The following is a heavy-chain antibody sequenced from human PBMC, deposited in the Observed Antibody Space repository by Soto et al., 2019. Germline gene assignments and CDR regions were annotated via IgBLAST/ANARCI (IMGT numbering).Heavy chain of an antibody. Sequence: ASVKVSCKASGYTFTSYDINWVRQATGQGLEWMGWMNPNSGNTGYAQKFQGRVTMTRNTSISTAYMELSSLRSEDTAVYYCARGGEWDYYYYGMDVWGQGTTVTVSS. J-gene: IGHJ6*02. D-gene: IGHD3-10*01. CDR1: GYTFTSYD. V-gene: IGHV1-8*01. CDR2: MNPNSGNT. CDR3: ARGGEWDYYYYGMDV.